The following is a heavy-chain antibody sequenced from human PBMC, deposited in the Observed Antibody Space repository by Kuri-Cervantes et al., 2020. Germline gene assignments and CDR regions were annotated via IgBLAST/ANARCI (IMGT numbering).Heavy chain of an antibody. D-gene: IGHD6-19*01. CDR2: INPNSGGT. CDR3: ARERLAVAGPHGWFDP. J-gene: IGHJ5*02. CDR1: GYTFTGYY. V-gene: IGHV1-2*02. Sequence: ASVKVSCKASGYTFTGYYMHWVRQAPGQGLEWMGWINPNSGGTNYAQKFQGRVTMTRDTSISTAYMELSRLRSDDTAVYYCARERLAVAGPHGWFDPWGQGTLVTVSS.